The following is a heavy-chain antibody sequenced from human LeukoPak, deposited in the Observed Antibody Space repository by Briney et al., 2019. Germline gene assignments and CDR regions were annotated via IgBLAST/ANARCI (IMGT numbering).Heavy chain of an antibody. CDR2: IKQDGSEK. D-gene: IGHD7-27*01. CDR1: GFTFSSFW. Sequence: GGSLRLSCAVSGFTFSSFWMSWVRQAPGKGLEWVANIKQDGSEKYYVDSVKGRFTISRDNARNSLYLQMNSLRAEDTALYYCTKGNWGSPFDYWGQGALVTVSS. J-gene: IGHJ4*02. CDR3: TKGNWGSPFDY. V-gene: IGHV3-7*03.